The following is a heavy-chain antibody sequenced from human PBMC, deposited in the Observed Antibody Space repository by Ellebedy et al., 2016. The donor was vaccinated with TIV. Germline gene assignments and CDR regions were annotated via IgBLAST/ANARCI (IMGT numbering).Heavy chain of an antibody. CDR1: GFSFSSYW. CDR2: INPDGSSI. J-gene: IGHJ4*02. D-gene: IGHD6-13*01. V-gene: IGHV3-74*01. CDR3: ARDLAAAGKSAY. Sequence: PGGSLRLSCAASGFSFSSYWMHWVRQAPGKGLMWVSRINPDGSSIGYADSVKGRFTISRDNAESTLYLQMNSLRAEDTGVYYCARDLAAAGKSAYWGQGTLVTVSS.